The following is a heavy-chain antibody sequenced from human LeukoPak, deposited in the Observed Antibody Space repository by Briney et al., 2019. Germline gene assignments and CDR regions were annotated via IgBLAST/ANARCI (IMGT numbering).Heavy chain of an antibody. CDR3: ARVGRYCSSTSCYTGIVYMDV. J-gene: IGHJ6*03. CDR2: ISSSGSTI. D-gene: IGHD2-2*02. CDR1: GFTFSDYY. V-gene: IGHV3-11*04. Sequence: PGGSLRLSCAASGFTFSDYYMSWIRQAPGKGLEWVSYISSSGSTIYYADSVKGRFTISRDNAKNSLYLQMNSLRAEDTAVYYCARVGRYCSSTSCYTGIVYMDVWGKGTTVTVPS.